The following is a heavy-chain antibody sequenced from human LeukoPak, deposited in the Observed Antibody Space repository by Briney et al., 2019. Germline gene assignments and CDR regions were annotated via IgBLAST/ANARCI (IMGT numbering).Heavy chain of an antibody. CDR1: GFTFSSYS. V-gene: IGHV3-21*01. CDR2: ISSSSSYI. CDR3: ARGGADCCYSSPTGREAFFDY. Sequence: GGSLRLSCAASGFTFSSYSMNWVRQAPGKGLEWVSSISSSSSYIYYADSVKGRFTISRDNAKNSLYLQMNSLRAEDTAVYYCARGGADCCYSSPTGREAFFDYWGQGTLVTVSS. J-gene: IGHJ4*02. D-gene: IGHD6-13*01.